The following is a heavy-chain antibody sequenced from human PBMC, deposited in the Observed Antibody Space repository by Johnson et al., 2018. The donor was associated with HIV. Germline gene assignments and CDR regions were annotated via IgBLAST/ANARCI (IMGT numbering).Heavy chain of an antibody. CDR1: GFTFSSYA. D-gene: IGHD3-3*01. V-gene: IGHV3-23*04. J-gene: IGHJ3*02. Sequence: VQLVESGGGLVQPGGSLRLSCAASGFTFSSYAMSWVRQAPGKGLEWVSAISGSGGSTYYADSVKGRFTISRDNSKNTRYLQMNSLRAEDTAVYYCATTKSGSEDAFDIWGQGTMVTVSS. CDR2: ISGSGGST. CDR3: ATTKSGSEDAFDI.